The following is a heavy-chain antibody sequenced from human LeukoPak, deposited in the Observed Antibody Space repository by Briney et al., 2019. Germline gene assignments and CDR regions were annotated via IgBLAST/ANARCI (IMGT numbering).Heavy chain of an antibody. CDR3: ARDGLYDSNGYYMDS. J-gene: IGHJ4*02. CDR2: IYYSGGT. CDR1: SGAISSYH. Sequence: KSSETLSLTCTVSSGAISSYHWSWIRQPPGKGLEWIGYIYYSGGTKYNPSLMSRATISVDRAQSQFSLSLTSVTAADTAVYYCARDGLYDSNGYYMDSWGQGTLVIVSS. D-gene: IGHD3-22*01. V-gene: IGHV4-59*01.